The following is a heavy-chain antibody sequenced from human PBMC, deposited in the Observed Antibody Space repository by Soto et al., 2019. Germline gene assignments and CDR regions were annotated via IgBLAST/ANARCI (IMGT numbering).Heavy chain of an antibody. CDR2: ISGSGGST. D-gene: IGHD6-6*01. Sequence: PGGSLRLSCAASGFTFSSYAMSWVRQAPGKGLEWVSAISGSGGSTYYADSVKGRFTISRDNSKNTLYLQMNSLRAEDTAVYYCAKGRVGAARPYYYYYYMDVWGKGTTVTVSS. J-gene: IGHJ6*03. CDR1: GFTFSSYA. V-gene: IGHV3-23*01. CDR3: AKGRVGAARPYYYYYYMDV.